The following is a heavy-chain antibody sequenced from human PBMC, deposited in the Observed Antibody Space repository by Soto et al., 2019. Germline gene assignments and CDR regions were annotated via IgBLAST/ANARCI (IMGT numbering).Heavy chain of an antibody. J-gene: IGHJ3*02. V-gene: IGHV4-39*01. D-gene: IGHD4-17*01. CDR1: GGSISSSSYY. CDR3: ARLKLDSEMKITVTTKEGAFDI. CDR2: IYYSGST. Sequence: SETLSLTCTVSGGSISSSSYYWGWIRQPPGKGLEWIGSIYYSGSTYYNPSLKSLVTISVDTSKNQFSLKLSSVTAADTAVYYCARLKLDSEMKITVTTKEGAFDIWGQGTMVTVSS.